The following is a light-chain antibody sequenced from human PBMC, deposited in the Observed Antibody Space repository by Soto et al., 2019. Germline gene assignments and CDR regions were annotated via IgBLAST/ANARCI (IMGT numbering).Light chain of an antibody. Sequence: IQMTQSPSSLSASVGDRVTITCRASQAIANYLAWFQQKPGKAPKSLIFSASYLQSGVPSRFSGSGYGTDFTLTISNLQPEDFATYYCQQYVNYPLTFGGGTTVEIK. J-gene: IGKJ4*01. V-gene: IGKV1-16*01. CDR2: SAS. CDR1: QAIANY. CDR3: QQYVNYPLT.